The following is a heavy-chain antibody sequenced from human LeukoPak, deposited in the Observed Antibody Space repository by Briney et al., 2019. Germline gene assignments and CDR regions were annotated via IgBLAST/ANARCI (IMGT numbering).Heavy chain of an antibody. CDR1: RFTLSKYG. CDR3: ATEGFYY. Sequence: PGGSLRLSRVASRFTLSKYGMKWVRQAAGKGLEYVSGISKSGDITHYVDSVKGRFTISRDNSKNTLYFQMNSLRAEDTALYYCATEGFYYWGPGTLVTVSS. CDR2: ISKSGDIT. J-gene: IGHJ4*02. V-gene: IGHV3-23*01.